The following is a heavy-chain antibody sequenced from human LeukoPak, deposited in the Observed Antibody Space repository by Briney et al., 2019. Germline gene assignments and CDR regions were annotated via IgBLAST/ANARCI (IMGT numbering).Heavy chain of an antibody. CDR2: ICSASSYV. J-gene: IGHJ4*02. D-gene: IGHD6-6*01. Sequence: GGSLSLSCAVSGITFKNYNMNWVRQAPGKGLEWVAFICSASSYVFYADSVKGRFTISRDNAKNSLYLQMNSLRAEDTAVYYCARDSSPIAFLDYWGQGTLVTVSS. V-gene: IGHV3-21*01. CDR3: ARDSSPIAFLDY. CDR1: GITFKNYN.